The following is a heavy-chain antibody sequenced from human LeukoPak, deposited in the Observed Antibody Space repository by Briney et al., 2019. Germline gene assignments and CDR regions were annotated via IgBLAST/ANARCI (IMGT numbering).Heavy chain of an antibody. D-gene: IGHD1-7*01. J-gene: IGHJ4*02. Sequence: ASVKVSCKASGYTFTSYGFNWVRQAPGQGLEWLGWISGYNGNTEYAQKVQGRVTITTDTSTNTAYMELRSLGSDDTAVYYCARDLLTGNTGDYWGQGTLITVSA. CDR2: ISGYNGNT. CDR3: ARDLLTGNTGDY. V-gene: IGHV1-18*01. CDR1: GYTFTSYG.